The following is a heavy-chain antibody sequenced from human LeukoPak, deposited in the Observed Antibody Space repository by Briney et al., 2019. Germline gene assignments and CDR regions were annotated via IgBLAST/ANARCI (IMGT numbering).Heavy chain of an antibody. V-gene: IGHV1-2*02. CDR1: GYTFTGYY. CDR3: ARRSGYHREFDP. J-gene: IGHJ5*02. Sequence: ASVKVSCKASGYTFTGYYMHWVRQAPGQGLEWMGWINPNSGGTNYAQKLQGRVTMTRDTSNSTAYMELSRLRSDDAAVYYCARRSGYHREFDPWGQGTLVTVSS. CDR2: INPNSGGT. D-gene: IGHD3-22*01.